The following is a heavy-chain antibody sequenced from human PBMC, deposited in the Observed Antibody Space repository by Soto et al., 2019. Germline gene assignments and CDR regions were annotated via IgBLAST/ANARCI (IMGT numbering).Heavy chain of an antibody. CDR3: AKSSGGSSSMGMDY. J-gene: IGHJ4*02. CDR1: GFILKNYA. Sequence: PGGSLRLSCEGSGFILKNYAMNWVRQAPGKGLEWVATITYEGRSKYYAESVKGRFAISRDNSKSTLNLQMNTLRVDDSAIYYCAKSSGGSSSMGMDYWGQGTLVTVSS. CDR2: ITYEGRSK. D-gene: IGHD2-15*01. V-gene: IGHV3-30*09.